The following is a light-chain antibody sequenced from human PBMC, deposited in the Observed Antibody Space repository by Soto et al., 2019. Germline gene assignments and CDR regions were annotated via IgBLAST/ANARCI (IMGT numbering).Light chain of an antibody. CDR2: EVS. J-gene: IGKJ5*01. CDR1: QSLLHITGETF. V-gene: IGKV2D-29*02. Sequence: DVVMTQTPLSLSVAPVQPASISCKYSQSLLHITGETFLFWYLQKPGQSPQLLIYEVSTRVSGVPDRFSGSGSGTDFTLEISRVETDDVGIYYCMQSTQLPPTFGQGTRLEIK. CDR3: MQSTQLPPT.